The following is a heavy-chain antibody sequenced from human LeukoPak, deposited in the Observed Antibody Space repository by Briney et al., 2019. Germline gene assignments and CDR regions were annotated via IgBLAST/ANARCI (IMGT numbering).Heavy chain of an antibody. Sequence: PSETLSLTCAVSGGSISSSNWWSWVRQPPGKGLEWIGEIYHSGSTNYNPSLKSRVTISVDKSKNQFSLKLSSVTAADTAVYYCARSYDSSYNWFDPWGQGTLVTVSS. V-gene: IGHV4-4*02. D-gene: IGHD3-22*01. CDR2: IYHSGST. CDR3: ARSYDSSYNWFDP. CDR1: GGSISSSNW. J-gene: IGHJ5*02.